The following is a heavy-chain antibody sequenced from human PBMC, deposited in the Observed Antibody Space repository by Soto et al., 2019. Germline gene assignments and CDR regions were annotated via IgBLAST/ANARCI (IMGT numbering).Heavy chain of an antibody. Sequence: ASVKVSCKASGGTFSSYAISWVRQAPGQGLEWMGGFDPEDGETIYAQKFQGRVTMTEDTSTDTAYMELSSLRSEDTAVYYCATNGGYLRFDLYGMDVWGQGTTVTVSS. CDR2: FDPEDGET. J-gene: IGHJ6*02. CDR3: ATNGGYLRFDLYGMDV. CDR1: GGTFSSYA. D-gene: IGHD3-3*01. V-gene: IGHV1-24*01.